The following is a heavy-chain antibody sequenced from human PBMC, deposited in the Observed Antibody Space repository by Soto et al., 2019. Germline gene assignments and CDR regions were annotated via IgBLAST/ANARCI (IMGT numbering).Heavy chain of an antibody. CDR2: IKSKTDGGTT. CDR1: GFTFSSYA. CDR3: TTGFSVSGTIPYGAFDI. Sequence: GGSLRLSCAASGFTFSSYAMSWVRQAPGKGLEWVGRIKSKTDGGTTDYAAPVKGRFTISRDDSKNTLYLQMNSLKTEDTAVYYCTTGFSVSGTIPYGAFDIWGQGTMVTVSS. D-gene: IGHD1-7*01. J-gene: IGHJ3*02. V-gene: IGHV3-15*01.